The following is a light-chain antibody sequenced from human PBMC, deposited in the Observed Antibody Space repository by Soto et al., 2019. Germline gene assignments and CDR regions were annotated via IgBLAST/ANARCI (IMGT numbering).Light chain of an antibody. J-gene: IGKJ1*01. CDR2: GAS. CDR3: QQYNDRPKT. Sequence: EVEMTQSPGTLSVSAGESTTLSCRTSMSDSSNVAWYQQKPGQAPRLLIYGASTRATGIPARFSGSGSGTEFSLTISSLQSEDFAVYYCQQYNDRPKTFGQGTKVEIK. V-gene: IGKV3-15*01. CDR1: MSDSSN.